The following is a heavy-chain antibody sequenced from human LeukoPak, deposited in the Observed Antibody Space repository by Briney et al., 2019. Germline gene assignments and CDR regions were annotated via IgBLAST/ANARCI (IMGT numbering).Heavy chain of an antibody. D-gene: IGHD6-13*01. Sequence: SETLSLTCTVSGGSISSYYWSWIRQPPGKGLEWIGYIYYSGSTNYNPSLKSRVTISVDTSKNRFSLKLSSVTAADTAVYYCARHRIAAAGTGAFDIWGQGTMVTVSS. CDR3: ARHRIAAAGTGAFDI. CDR2: IYYSGST. J-gene: IGHJ3*02. V-gene: IGHV4-59*08. CDR1: GGSISSYY.